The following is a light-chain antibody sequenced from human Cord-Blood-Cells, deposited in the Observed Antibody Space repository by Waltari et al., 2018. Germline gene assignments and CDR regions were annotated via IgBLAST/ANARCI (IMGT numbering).Light chain of an antibody. CDR2: GAS. CDR3: QQRSNWPLT. Sequence: EIVLTQSPGTLSLSPGERATLSCRAIQSVSSSYLAWYQQKPGQAPRLLIYGASSRATGIPDRFSGSGSGTDFTLTISSLEPEDFAVYYCQQRSNWPLTFGGGTKVEIK. J-gene: IGKJ4*01. CDR1: QSVSSSY. V-gene: IGKV3D-20*02.